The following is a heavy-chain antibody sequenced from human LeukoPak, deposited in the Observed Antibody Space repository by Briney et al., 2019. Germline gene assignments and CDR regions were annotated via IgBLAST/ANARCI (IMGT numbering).Heavy chain of an antibody. J-gene: IGHJ4*02. CDR1: GYGFTSYW. V-gene: IGHV5-51*01. Sequence: ESLKLSFKCSGYGFTSYWLGWVRPVPGKGLEWKGIIYPGDSDTRYSPSSQGQDHISADKSISTAYLQWSSLKASDTAMYYCARRGDSYGSSFDYWGQGTLVTVSS. CDR2: IYPGDSDT. CDR3: ARRGDSYGSSFDY. D-gene: IGHD5-18*01.